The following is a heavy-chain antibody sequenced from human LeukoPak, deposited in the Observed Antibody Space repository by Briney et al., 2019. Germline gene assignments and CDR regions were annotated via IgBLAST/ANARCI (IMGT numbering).Heavy chain of an antibody. J-gene: IGHJ4*02. V-gene: IGHV3-23*01. D-gene: IGHD3-3*01. CDR1: GFTFSGYA. CDR3: ANFWVFTLGPTDY. CDR2: ISGSGGST. Sequence: GGSLRLSCAASGFTFSGYAMSWVRQAPGKGLEWVSAISGSGGSTYYADSVKGRFTISRDNSKNTLYLQMNSLRAEDTAVYYCANFWVFTLGPTDYWGQGTLVTVSS.